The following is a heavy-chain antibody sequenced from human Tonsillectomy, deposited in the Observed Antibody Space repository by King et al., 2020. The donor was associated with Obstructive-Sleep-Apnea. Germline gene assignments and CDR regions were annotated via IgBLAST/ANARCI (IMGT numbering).Heavy chain of an antibody. CDR1: GFTFSSYS. Sequence: VQLVESGGGLVKPGGSLRLSCAASGFTFSSYSMNWVRQAPGKGLEWVSSISSSSSYIYYADSVKGRFTISRDNAKNPLYLQMNSLRAEDTAMYYCARDLYCSGGSCYTGLGYWGQGTLVTVSS. V-gene: IGHV3-21*01. J-gene: IGHJ4*02. CDR3: ARDLYCSGGSCYTGLGY. CDR2: ISSSSSYI. D-gene: IGHD2-15*01.